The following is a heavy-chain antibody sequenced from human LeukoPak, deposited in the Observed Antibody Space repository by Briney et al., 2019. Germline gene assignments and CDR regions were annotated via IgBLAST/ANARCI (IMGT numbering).Heavy chain of an antibody. CDR3: GKRSTGLRGRGNY. CDR2: ISAGGNNT. J-gene: IGHJ4*02. Sequence: GGSLRLSCAASGFTFSNYDMGWVRQAPGKGLEWVSVISAGGNNTLYADSVRGRFTISRDNSRNAVDLQVNSLRAEDTAVYYCGKRSTGLRGRGNYWGQGALVTVSS. CDR1: GFTFSNYD. V-gene: IGHV3-23*01. D-gene: IGHD1-14*01.